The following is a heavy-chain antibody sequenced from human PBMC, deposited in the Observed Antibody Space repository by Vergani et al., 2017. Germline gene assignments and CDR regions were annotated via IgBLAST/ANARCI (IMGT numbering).Heavy chain of an antibody. CDR2: IIPIFGTA. V-gene: IGHV1-69*01. J-gene: IGHJ6*02. CDR3: ARMVGQKLVLDYYYGMDV. D-gene: IGHD6-13*01. Sequence: VQLVQSGAEVKKPGSSVKVSCKASGGTFSSYAISWVRQAPGQGLEWMGGIIPIFGTANYAQKFQGRVTITADESTSTAYMELSSLRSEDTAVYYCARMVGQKLVLDYYYGMDVWGQGTTVTVSS. CDR1: GGTFSSYA.